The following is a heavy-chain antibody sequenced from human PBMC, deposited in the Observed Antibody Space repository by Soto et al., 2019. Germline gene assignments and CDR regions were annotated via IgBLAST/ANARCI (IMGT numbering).Heavy chain of an antibody. CDR1: GYTFTIYA. D-gene: IGHD5-18*01. V-gene: IGHV1-3*01. CDR3: ARGLNGYSHYFDY. J-gene: IGHJ4*02. Sequence: ASVKVSCKASGYTFTIYAMHWVRQAPGQRLEWMGWINAGNGNTKYSQKFQGRVTITRDTSASTAYMELSSLRSEDTAVYYCARGLNGYSHYFDYWGQGTLVTVS. CDR2: INAGNGNT.